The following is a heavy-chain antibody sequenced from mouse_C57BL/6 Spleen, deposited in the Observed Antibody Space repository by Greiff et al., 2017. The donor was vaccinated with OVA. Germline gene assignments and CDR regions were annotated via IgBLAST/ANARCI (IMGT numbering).Heavy chain of an antibody. CDR3: ARWTTVVATGFDY. J-gene: IGHJ2*01. CDR2: IDPSDSET. D-gene: IGHD1-1*01. Sequence: VQLQQPGAELVRPGSSVKLSCKASGYTFTSYWMHWVKQRPIQGLEWIGNIDPSDSETHYNQKFKDKATLTVDKSSSTACMQLSSLTSEDSAVYYCARWTTVVATGFDYWGQGTTLTVSS. V-gene: IGHV1-52*01. CDR1: GYTFTSYW.